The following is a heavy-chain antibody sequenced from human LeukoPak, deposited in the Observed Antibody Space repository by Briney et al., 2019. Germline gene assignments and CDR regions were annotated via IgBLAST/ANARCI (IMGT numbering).Heavy chain of an antibody. D-gene: IGHD3-10*01. CDR2: IWYDGSNK. Sequence: PGGSLRLSCAASGFTFSSYGMHWVRQAPGKGLEWVAVIWYDGSNKYYADSVKGRFTISRDNSKNTLYLQMNSLRAEDTAVYYCARDGERYYYGSGSPFQHRGQGTLVTVSS. CDR3: ARDGERYYYGSGSPFQH. CDR1: GFTFSSYG. V-gene: IGHV3-33*01. J-gene: IGHJ1*01.